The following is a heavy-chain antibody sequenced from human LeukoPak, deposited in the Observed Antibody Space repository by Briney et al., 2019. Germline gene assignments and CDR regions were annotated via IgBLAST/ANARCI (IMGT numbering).Heavy chain of an antibody. V-gene: IGHV3-43*01. CDR2: VSWDGGSI. CDR3: ARDRGGNSAGFDS. J-gene: IGHJ4*02. Sequence: GGSLRLSCAASGFTFSNYNMNWVRQAPGKGLEWVSLVSWDGGSIYYADSVRGRFTISRDNRKGSLFLQMKSLKTEDSALYFCARDRGGNSAGFDSWGQGTLVTVSS. CDR1: GFTFSNYN. D-gene: IGHD5-18*01.